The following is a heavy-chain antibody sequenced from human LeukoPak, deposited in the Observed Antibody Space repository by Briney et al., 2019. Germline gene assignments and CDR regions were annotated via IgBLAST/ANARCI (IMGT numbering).Heavy chain of an antibody. CDR3: AREAGVGATDY. CDR1: GFIFSNYW. CDR2: ISKDGSFA. V-gene: IGHV3-74*01. J-gene: IGHJ4*02. Sequence: PGGSLRLSCAASGFIFSNYWMHWVRQAPGKGLVWVSRISKDGSFASYADSVKGRFTISRDNSKNTLYLQMNSLRAEDTAVYYCAREAGVGATDYWGQGTLVTVSS. D-gene: IGHD1-26*01.